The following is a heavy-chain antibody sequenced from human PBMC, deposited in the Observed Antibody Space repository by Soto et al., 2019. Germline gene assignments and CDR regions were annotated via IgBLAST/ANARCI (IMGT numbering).Heavy chain of an antibody. CDR1: GGSISSTNC. J-gene: IGHJ3*02. CDR3: ARDRCSGTYYGSYGVFDI. Sequence: QVQLQESGPGLVKPSGTLSLTCAVSGGSISSTNCWTWVRQPPGKGLEWMGSMYHSGSTNYNPSLNRRVDISVDKSQKQFSLKLNSVTAADTAVYFCARDRCSGTYYGSYGVFDIWGQGNMVTVSS. CDR2: MYHSGST. V-gene: IGHV4-4*02. D-gene: IGHD1-26*01.